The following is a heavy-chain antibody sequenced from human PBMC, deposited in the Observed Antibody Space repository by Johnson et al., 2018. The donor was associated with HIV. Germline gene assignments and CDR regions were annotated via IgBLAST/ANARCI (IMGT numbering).Heavy chain of an antibody. CDR2: ITGSGTTI. J-gene: IGHJ3*02. CDR1: GFIFSDYY. D-gene: IGHD2-21*02. V-gene: IGHV3-11*04. CDR3: ARGQRGGDGHPHAFDI. Sequence: QVQLVESGGGLVKPGGSLRLSCAASGFIFSDYYMNWIRQAPGKGLEWVSYITGSGTTIYYADSVRGRFTISRDNAKNSLYLQMNSLRAEDTAVYYCARGQRGGDGHPHAFDIWGQGTMVTVSS.